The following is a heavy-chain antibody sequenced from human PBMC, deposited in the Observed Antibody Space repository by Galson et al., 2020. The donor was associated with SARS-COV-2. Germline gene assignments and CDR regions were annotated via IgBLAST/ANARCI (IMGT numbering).Heavy chain of an antibody. V-gene: IGHV3-21*01. CDR2: ISSSSSYI. J-gene: IGHJ4*02. D-gene: IGHD3-10*01. CDR3: ARAYGSGGHFDY. CDR1: GFTFSSYN. Sequence: GGSLRLSCAASGFTFSSYNMNWVRQAPGKGLEWVSSISSSSSYIYYADSVKGRFTISRDNAKNSLYLQMNSLRAEDTAVYYCARAYGSGGHFDYWGQGTLFTVSS.